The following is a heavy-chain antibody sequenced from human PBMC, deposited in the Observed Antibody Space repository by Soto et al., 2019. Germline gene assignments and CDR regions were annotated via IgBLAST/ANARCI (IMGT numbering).Heavy chain of an antibody. CDR2: IYHSGTT. D-gene: IGHD4-17*01. CDR3: ARARRSYGDYDY. Sequence: PSETLSLTCAVSGGSISSSNWWSWVRQPPGKGLEWIGEIYHSGTTNYNPSLKSRVTISVDTSKNQFSLKLSSVTAADTAVYYCARARRSYGDYDYWGQGTLVTVSS. CDR1: GGSISSSNW. J-gene: IGHJ4*02. V-gene: IGHV4-4*02.